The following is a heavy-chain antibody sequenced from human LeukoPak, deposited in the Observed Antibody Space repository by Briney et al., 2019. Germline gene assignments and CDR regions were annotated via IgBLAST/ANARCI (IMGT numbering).Heavy chain of an antibody. Sequence: SQTLSLTCAISGDSVSSNSAAWNWIRQSPSRCLEWLGWTYFRSKWYNDFAPALTSRIIIRPDTSKNQFSLQLNSVTPEDTAVYYCARGRPAFYGMDVWGQGTTVTVSS. V-gene: IGHV6-1*01. CDR2: TYFRSKWYN. CDR1: GDSVSSNSAA. J-gene: IGHJ6*02. CDR3: ARGRPAFYGMDV. D-gene: IGHD3-3*02.